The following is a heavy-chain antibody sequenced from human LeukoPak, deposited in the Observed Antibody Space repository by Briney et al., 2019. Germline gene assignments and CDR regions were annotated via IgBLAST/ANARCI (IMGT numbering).Heavy chain of an antibody. D-gene: IGHD2-2*01. CDR1: GFTFSSYN. V-gene: IGHV3-21*01. Sequence: GGSLRLSCAASGFTFSSYNMDWVRQAPGRGLEWVSFIDSSTRYIYQADSVKGRFTISRDNAKSSVFLQMNSLRAEDTAVYYCARVGGHCTSTSCPPPDYWGQGTLVTVSS. CDR3: ARVGGHCTSTSCPPPDY. J-gene: IGHJ4*02. CDR2: IDSSTRYI.